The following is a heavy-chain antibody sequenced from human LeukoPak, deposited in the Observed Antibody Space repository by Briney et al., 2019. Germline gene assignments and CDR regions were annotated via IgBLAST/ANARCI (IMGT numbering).Heavy chain of an antibody. D-gene: IGHD3/OR15-3a*01. Sequence: SETLSLTCAVYGGSFSGYYWSWIRQPPGKGLEWIGEINHSGSTNYNPSLKSRVTISVDTSKNQFSLKLSSVTAADTAVYYCARVGLRRRYFDYWGQGTLVTVSS. J-gene: IGHJ4*02. CDR2: INHSGST. CDR1: GGSFSGYY. CDR3: ARVGLRRRYFDY. V-gene: IGHV4-34*01.